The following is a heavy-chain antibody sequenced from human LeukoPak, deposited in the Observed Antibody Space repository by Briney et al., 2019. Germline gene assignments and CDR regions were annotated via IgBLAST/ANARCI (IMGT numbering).Heavy chain of an antibody. CDR3: ARALPHRRLMDTTMEQHWFDP. Sequence: ASVKVSCKASGGTFSRYAVSWVRQAPGQGLEWMGGIVPIFGTANYAQKFQGRVTITADESTDTAYMELSSLRSEDTAVYYCARALPHRRLMDTTMEQHWFDPWGQGTLVTVSS. J-gene: IGHJ5*02. D-gene: IGHD5-18*01. CDR1: GGTFSRYA. CDR2: IVPIFGTA. V-gene: IGHV1-69*13.